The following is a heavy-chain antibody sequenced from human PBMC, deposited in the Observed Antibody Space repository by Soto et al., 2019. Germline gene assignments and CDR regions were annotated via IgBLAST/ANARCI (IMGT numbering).Heavy chain of an antibody. CDR1: GGSLSSYY. CDR3: ARDQGYSSSWVGDAFDI. Sequence: PSETLSLTCTVSGGSLSSYYWSWIRQPPGKGLEWIGYIYYSGSTNYNPSLKSRVTISVDTSKNQFSLKLSSVTAADMAVYYCARDQGYSSSWVGDAFDIWAQGTMVNVSS. CDR2: IYYSGST. V-gene: IGHV4-59*01. J-gene: IGHJ3*02. D-gene: IGHD6-13*01.